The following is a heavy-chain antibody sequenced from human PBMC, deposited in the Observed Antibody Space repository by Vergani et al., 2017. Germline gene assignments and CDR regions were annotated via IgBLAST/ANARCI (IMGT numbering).Heavy chain of an antibody. V-gene: IGHV3-64D*06. CDR1: GFTFSSYA. Sequence: EVQLVESGGGLVQPGGSLRLSCSASGFTFSSYAMHWVRQAPGKGLEYVSAISSNGGSTYYADSVKRRFTISRDNSKNTLYLQMSSLRAEDRAVYYCVKGYITIYFPYYFDYWGQGTLVTVSS. CDR2: ISSNGGST. CDR3: VKGYITIYFPYYFDY. J-gene: IGHJ4*02. D-gene: IGHD3-3*01.